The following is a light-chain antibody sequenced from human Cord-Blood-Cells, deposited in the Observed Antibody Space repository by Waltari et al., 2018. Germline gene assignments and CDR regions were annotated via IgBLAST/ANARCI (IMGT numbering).Light chain of an antibody. Sequence: QSALTQPASVSGSPGQSLPTSCPGPGSALGGFTFVPGYQQHPGKAPKLMIYDVSNRPSGVSNRFSGSKSGNTASLTISGLQAEDEADYYCSSYTSSSTLVVFGGGTKLTVL. V-gene: IGLV2-14*01. CDR3: SSYTSSSTLVV. J-gene: IGLJ2*01. CDR2: DVS. CDR1: GSALGGFTF.